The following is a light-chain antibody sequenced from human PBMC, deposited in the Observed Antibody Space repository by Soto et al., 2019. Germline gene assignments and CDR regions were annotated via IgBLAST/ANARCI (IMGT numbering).Light chain of an antibody. V-gene: IGLV2-14*01. CDR2: EVS. CDR3: SSYTSISPTGV. J-gene: IGLJ1*01. CDR1: GSDVGSYKY. Sequence: QSVLTQPASVSGSPGQSITISCTGTGSDVGSYKYVSWYQQHPGKAPKLIIFEVSNRPSGVSDRFSGSKSGNKASLTISGLQAEDEDDYYSSSYTSISPTGVFGLGTNVTVL.